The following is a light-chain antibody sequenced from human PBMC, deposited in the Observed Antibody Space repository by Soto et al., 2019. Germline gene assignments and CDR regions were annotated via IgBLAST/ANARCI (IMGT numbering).Light chain of an antibody. CDR2: KAS. J-gene: IGKJ4*01. CDR3: QQYNSYPLT. CDR1: QSISSW. V-gene: IGKV1-5*03. Sequence: DIQMTQSPSTLSASVGDRVTITCRASQSISSWLAWYHQKTGKAPNLLIYKASSLESGGPSRFSGSGSGAEFTLTISSLQPDDFATYYCQQYNSYPLTFGGGTKVEIK.